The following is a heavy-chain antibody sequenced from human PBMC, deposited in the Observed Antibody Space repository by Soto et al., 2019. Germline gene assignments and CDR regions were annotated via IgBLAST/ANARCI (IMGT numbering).Heavy chain of an antibody. D-gene: IGHD1-1*01. CDR3: AKGGGAWNDCLDF. Sequence: PGGSLRLSCAASGFRFSNYAMSWVRQAPGKGLEWVSAISSSGGTTYYAGSVKGRFTISRDNSESTLYLQMNSLRAEDTAVYFCAKGGGAWNDCLDFWGRGTLVTVSS. CDR1: GFRFSNYA. J-gene: IGHJ4*02. CDR2: ISSSGGTT. V-gene: IGHV3-23*01.